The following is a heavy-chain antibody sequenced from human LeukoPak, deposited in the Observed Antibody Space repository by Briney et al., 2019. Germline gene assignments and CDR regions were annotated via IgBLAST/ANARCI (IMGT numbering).Heavy chain of an antibody. D-gene: IGHD2-15*01. J-gene: IGHJ4*02. Sequence: GGSLRLSCAASGFTVSSNYMSWVRQAPGKGLEWVSGISWNSGSIGYADSVKGRFTISRDNAKNSLYLQMNSLRAEDTALYYCAKDSSGGYCSGGSCYSFDYWGQGTLVTVSS. CDR1: GFTVSSNY. CDR3: AKDSSGGYCSGGSCYSFDY. CDR2: ISWNSGSI. V-gene: IGHV3-9*01.